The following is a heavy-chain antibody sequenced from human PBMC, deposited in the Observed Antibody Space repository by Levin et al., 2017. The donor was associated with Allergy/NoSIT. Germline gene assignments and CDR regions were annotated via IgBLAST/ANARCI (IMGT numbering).Heavy chain of an antibody. V-gene: IGHV4-59*08. CDR1: GGSISNNY. CDR3: ARLTGLRYFDWPDGFDI. J-gene: IGHJ3*02. CDR2: IYYIGST. Sequence: AGGSLRLSCTVSGGSISNNYWSWIRQPPGKGLEWIGCIYYIGSTNYNPSLKSRVTISIDRSKNQFSLKLSSVIAADTAVYYCARLTGLRYFDWPDGFDIWGQGTMVTVSS. D-gene: IGHD3-9*01.